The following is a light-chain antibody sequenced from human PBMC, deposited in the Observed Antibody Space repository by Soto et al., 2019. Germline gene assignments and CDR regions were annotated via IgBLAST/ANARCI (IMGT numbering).Light chain of an antibody. V-gene: IGKV1-17*01. CDR2: AAS. Sequence: IQVTQYPSSLSASVGDRVTITCRPSQDIKNELGWFQLKPLKAPERLIYAASRLQSGVPSRFSGSGSDTEFTLTISSLQPEDFATYFCLQHNIYPWTFGQGTKVDI. J-gene: IGKJ1*01. CDR1: QDIKNE. CDR3: LQHNIYPWT.